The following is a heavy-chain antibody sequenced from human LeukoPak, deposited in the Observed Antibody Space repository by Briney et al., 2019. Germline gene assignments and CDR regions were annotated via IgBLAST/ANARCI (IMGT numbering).Heavy chain of an antibody. D-gene: IGHD3-10*01. Sequence: PGGSLRPACAASGFTFSSYGMHWVRQAPGKGLGWVAFIRYDGSNNYYADSVKGRFTISRDNSKNTLYLQMNSLRSDDTAVYYCARGIQRITMVRGVIIGDYWGQGTLVTVSS. V-gene: IGHV3-30*02. CDR2: IRYDGSNN. CDR3: ARGIQRITMVRGVIIGDY. CDR1: GFTFSSYG. J-gene: IGHJ4*02.